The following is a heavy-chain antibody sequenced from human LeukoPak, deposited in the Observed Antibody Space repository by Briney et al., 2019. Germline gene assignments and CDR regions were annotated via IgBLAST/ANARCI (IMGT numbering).Heavy chain of an antibody. Sequence: SETLSLTCTVSGGSISSTTYYWGWIRQPPGKGLEWIGEINHSGSTNYNPSLKSRVTISVDTSKNQFSLKLSSVTAADTAVYYCARHGGRRPFDYWGQGTLVTVSS. J-gene: IGHJ4*02. CDR2: INHSGST. CDR3: ARHGGRRPFDY. CDR1: GGSISSTTYY. D-gene: IGHD2-15*01. V-gene: IGHV4-39*01.